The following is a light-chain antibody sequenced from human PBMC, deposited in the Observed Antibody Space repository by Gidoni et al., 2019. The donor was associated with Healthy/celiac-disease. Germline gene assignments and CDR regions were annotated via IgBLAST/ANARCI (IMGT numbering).Light chain of an antibody. V-gene: IGKV3-20*01. CDR2: GAS. Sequence: DIVLTQYPGTLSLSTGERATLSCRASQSVSSSYLARYQQKPGQAPRLLIYGASSRATGIPDRFSGSGSGTDFTLTISRLEPEDFAVYYCQQYGSSPWTFGQGTKVEIK. J-gene: IGKJ1*01. CDR3: QQYGSSPWT. CDR1: QSVSSSY.